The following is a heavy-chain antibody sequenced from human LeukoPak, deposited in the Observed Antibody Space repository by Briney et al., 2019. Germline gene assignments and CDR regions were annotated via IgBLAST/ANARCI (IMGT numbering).Heavy chain of an antibody. J-gene: IGHJ5*02. Sequence: ASVKVSCKASGYTFTSYYMHWVRLAPGQGLEWMGIINPSGGSTSYAQKFQGRVTMTRDTSTSTVYMELSSLRSEDTAVYYCARGMTTVVNRNQNWFDPWGQGTLVTVSS. CDR2: INPSGGST. V-gene: IGHV1-46*01. CDR1: GYTFTSYY. CDR3: ARGMTTVVNRNQNWFDP. D-gene: IGHD4-23*01.